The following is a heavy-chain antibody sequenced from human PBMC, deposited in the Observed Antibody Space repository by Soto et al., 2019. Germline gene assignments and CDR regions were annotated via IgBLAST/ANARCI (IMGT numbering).Heavy chain of an antibody. J-gene: IGHJ5*02. CDR2: ISAYNGNT. D-gene: IGHD4-17*01. CDR3: ARRRRGDYGDYPSWFDP. CDR1: GYTFTSYG. V-gene: IGHV1-18*01. Sequence: QVQLVQSGAEVKKPGASVKVSCKASGYTFTSYGISWVRQAPGQGLEWMGWISAYNGNTNYAQKPQGRVTMTTDTSTSTAYMELRSLRSDDTAVYYCARRRRGDYGDYPSWFDPWGQGTLVTVSS.